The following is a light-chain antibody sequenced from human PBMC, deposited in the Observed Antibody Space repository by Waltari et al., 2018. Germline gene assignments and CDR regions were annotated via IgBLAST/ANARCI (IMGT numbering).Light chain of an antibody. CDR2: SAS. CDR3: QQRSNWPRT. V-gene: IGKV3-11*01. CDR1: QSVSSY. Sequence: EIVLTQSPATLSLSPGERATLSCRASQSVSSYLAWYQQMPGQAPRLLIHSASNRATGIPARFSGSGSGTDFTLTISSLEPEDFAVYYCQQRSNWPRTFGQGTKVEIK. J-gene: IGKJ1*01.